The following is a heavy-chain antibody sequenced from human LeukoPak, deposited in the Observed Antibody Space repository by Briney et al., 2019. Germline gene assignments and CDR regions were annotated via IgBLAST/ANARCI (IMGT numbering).Heavy chain of an antibody. D-gene: IGHD5-18*01. Sequence: APVKVSCKVSGYTLTELSMHWVRQAPGKGLEWMGGFDPEDGETIYAQKFQGRVTMTEDTSTDTAYMELSSLRSEDTAVYYCATGIGYSYGQGDFDYWGQGTWSPSPQ. CDR2: FDPEDGET. CDR3: ATGIGYSYGQGDFDY. J-gene: IGHJ4*02. CDR1: GYTLTELS. V-gene: IGHV1-24*01.